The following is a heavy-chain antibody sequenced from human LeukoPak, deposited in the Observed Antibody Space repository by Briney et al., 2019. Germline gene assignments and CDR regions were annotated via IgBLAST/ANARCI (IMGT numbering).Heavy chain of an antibody. Sequence: KSSETLSLTCTVSGGSISNYYWAWIRQPAGKGLEWIGRIYTTGSTNYNPSLKSRVTMSLDKSKNQFSLKLSSVTAADTAVYYCARGFHNRVTGYLFAFEYWGQGTLVTVSS. J-gene: IGHJ4*02. D-gene: IGHD3-9*01. CDR1: GGSISNYY. CDR2: IYTTGST. CDR3: ARGFHNRVTGYLFAFEY. V-gene: IGHV4-4*07.